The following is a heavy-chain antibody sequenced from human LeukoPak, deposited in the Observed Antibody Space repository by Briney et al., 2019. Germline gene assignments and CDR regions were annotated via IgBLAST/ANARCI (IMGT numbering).Heavy chain of an antibody. CDR1: VGSISSSSYY. CDR2: IYYSGST. D-gene: IGHD6-13*01. J-gene: IGHJ4*02. V-gene: IGHV4-39*01. Sequence: PSETLSLTCTVSVGSISSSSYYWGWIRQPPGKGLEWIGSIYYSGSTYHNPSLKSRVTISVDTSKNQFSLKLSSVTAADTAVYYCARPRLGIAAAGSDYWGQGTLVTVSS. CDR3: ARPRLGIAAAGSDY.